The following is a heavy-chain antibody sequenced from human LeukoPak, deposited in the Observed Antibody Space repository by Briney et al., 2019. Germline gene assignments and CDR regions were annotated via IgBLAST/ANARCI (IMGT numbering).Heavy chain of an antibody. Sequence: GGSLRLSCVASGLNFNSRWMDWVRRAPGQGLEWVASIKEDGSETHYVDSVRGRFTISRDNDKNSLDLQMNNVRAEDTAMYYCARDGGWWRFDFWGQGALVTVSS. V-gene: IGHV3-7*03. CDR1: GLNFNSRW. J-gene: IGHJ4*02. CDR2: IKEDGSET. CDR3: ARDGGWWRFDF. D-gene: IGHD2-8*02.